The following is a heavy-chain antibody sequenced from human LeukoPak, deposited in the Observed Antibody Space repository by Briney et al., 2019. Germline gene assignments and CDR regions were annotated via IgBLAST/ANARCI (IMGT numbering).Heavy chain of an antibody. Sequence: PGGSLRLSCAPFGLRFDDYAMHWVRLVVGKGMEWVSGISWNSGRIGYVDSVKGRFTISRDKAKNSLYLQMNSLRAEDTAVYYCARDGKAKNDYWGQGTLVTVST. J-gene: IGHJ4*02. CDR1: GLRFDDYA. D-gene: IGHD4/OR15-4a*01. CDR2: ISWNSGRI. CDR3: ARDGKAKNDY. V-gene: IGHV3-9*01.